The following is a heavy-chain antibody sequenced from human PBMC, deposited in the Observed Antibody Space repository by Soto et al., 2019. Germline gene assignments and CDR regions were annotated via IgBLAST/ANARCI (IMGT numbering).Heavy chain of an antibody. V-gene: IGHV1-2*02. D-gene: IGHD1-26*01. Sequence: WASVKVSCKASGYSFTGHYIHWVRQAPEQGPEWMGEIGPESGATRYAQKFQGRVTMTMDTSITTVYMELNNLRPDDTAIYYCGRGRSGQIVVFYWDQGTPVTVSS. CDR2: IGPESGAT. CDR3: GRGRSGQIVVFY. J-gene: IGHJ4*02. CDR1: GYSFTGHY.